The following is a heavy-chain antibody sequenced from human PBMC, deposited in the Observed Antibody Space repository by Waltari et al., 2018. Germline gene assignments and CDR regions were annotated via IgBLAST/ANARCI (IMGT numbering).Heavy chain of an antibody. CDR1: GCSINSGNSY. CDR3: ARRGDV. V-gene: IGHV4-61*02. J-gene: IGHJ6*04. CDR2: IYTNGST. Sequence: QVQLQESGPGLVKPSQTLSLTCTVSGCSINSGNSYWNWIRQPAGTGLEWIGRIYTNGSTNYNPSLKSRVTISVDTSKNQFSLKLSSVTTADTAVYYCARRGDVWGKGTTVTVSS.